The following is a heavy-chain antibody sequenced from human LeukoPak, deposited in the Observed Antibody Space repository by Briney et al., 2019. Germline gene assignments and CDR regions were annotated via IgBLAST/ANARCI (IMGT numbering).Heavy chain of an antibody. CDR1: GGSISSYY. D-gene: IGHD4-17*01. CDR2: IYYSGST. V-gene: IGHV4-59*08. Sequence: SETLSLTFTVSGGSISSYYWSWIRQPPGKGLEWIGYIYYSGSTNYNPSLKSRVTISVDTSKNQFSLKLSSVTAADTAVYYCARQFSNGDYLPYWYFDLWGRGTLVTVSS. CDR3: ARQFSNGDYLPYWYFDL. J-gene: IGHJ2*01.